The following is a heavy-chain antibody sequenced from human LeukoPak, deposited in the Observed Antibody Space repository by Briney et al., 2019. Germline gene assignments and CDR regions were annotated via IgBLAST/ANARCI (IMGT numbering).Heavy chain of an antibody. CDR3: ARVPRGYVTDYFDY. CDR2: IYYSGST. Sequence: PSETLSLTCTVSGGSISSYYWSWIRQPPGKGLEWIGYIYYSGSTNYNPSLKSRVTISVDTSKNQFSLKLSSVTAADTAVYYCARVPRGYVTDYFDYWGQGTLVTVSS. J-gene: IGHJ4*02. D-gene: IGHD3-10*01. V-gene: IGHV4-59*01. CDR1: GGSISSYY.